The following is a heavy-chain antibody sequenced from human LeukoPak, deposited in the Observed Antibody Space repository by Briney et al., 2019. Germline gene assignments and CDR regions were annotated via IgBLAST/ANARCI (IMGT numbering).Heavy chain of an antibody. Sequence: GGSLRLSCAASGFTFSSYAMSWVRQAPGKGLEWVSDISGSGGSTYYADSVKGRFTISRDNSKNTLYLQMNSLRAEDTAVYYCAKFIHYLLDAFDIWGQGTMVTVSS. J-gene: IGHJ3*02. CDR1: GFTFSSYA. V-gene: IGHV3-23*01. CDR3: AKFIHYLLDAFDI. CDR2: ISGSGGST. D-gene: IGHD2/OR15-2a*01.